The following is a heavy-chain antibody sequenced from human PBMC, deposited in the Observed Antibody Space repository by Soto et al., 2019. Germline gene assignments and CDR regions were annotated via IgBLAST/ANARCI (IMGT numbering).Heavy chain of an antibody. D-gene: IGHD6-13*01. Sequence: PSETLSLTCTVSGGSISSGGYYWSWIRQHPGKGLEWIGYIYYSGSTYYNPSLKSRVTISVDTTKNQFSLKLSSVTAADTAVYYWASLAAPSPYCYYGKDVCGQGTMVTVSS. CDR2: IYYSGST. CDR3: ASLAAPSPYCYYGKDV. CDR1: GGSISSGGYY. J-gene: IGHJ6*02. V-gene: IGHV4-31*03.